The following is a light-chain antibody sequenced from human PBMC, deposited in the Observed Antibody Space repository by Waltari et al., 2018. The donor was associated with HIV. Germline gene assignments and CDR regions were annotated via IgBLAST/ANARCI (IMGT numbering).Light chain of an antibody. J-gene: IGLJ3*02. CDR2: THT. CDR3: ATWDDNLNGWV. V-gene: IGLV1-44*01. CDR1: TSNIGTYT. Sequence: QSVLTQPPSASGTPGQRVTISCSGSTSNIGTYTVNWYQQVPGTAPKLLIYTHTQRPSGVPDRCSGSKSGTSASLAISGLQSEDEANYYCATWDDNLNGWVFGGGTKLTVL.